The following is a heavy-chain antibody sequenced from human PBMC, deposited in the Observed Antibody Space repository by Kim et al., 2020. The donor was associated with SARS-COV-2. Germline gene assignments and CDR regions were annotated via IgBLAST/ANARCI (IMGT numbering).Heavy chain of an antibody. D-gene: IGHD3-3*01. CDR2: IYYSGST. Sequence: TETLSLTCTVSGGSISSSSYYWGWIRQPPGKGLEWIGSIYYSGSTYYNPSLKSRVTISVDTSKNQFSLKLSSVTAADTAVYYCTYYDFWGFDYWSQGTL. V-gene: IGHV4-39*01. J-gene: IGHJ4*02. CDR1: GGSISSSSYY. CDR3: TYYDFWGFDY.